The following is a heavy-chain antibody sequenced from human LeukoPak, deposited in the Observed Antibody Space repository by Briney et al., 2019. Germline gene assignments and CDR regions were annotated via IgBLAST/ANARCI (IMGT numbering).Heavy chain of an antibody. CDR2: ISSSSSYI. CDR1: GFTFSSYS. CDR3: ARGLVRGYGMDV. V-gene: IGHV3-21*01. Sequence: SGGSLRLSCAASGFTFSSYSMNWVRQAPGKGLEWVSSISSSSSYIYYADSAKGRFTISRDNAKNSLYLQMNSLRAEDTAVYYCARGLVRGYGMDVWGQGTTVTVSS. D-gene: IGHD6-6*01. J-gene: IGHJ6*02.